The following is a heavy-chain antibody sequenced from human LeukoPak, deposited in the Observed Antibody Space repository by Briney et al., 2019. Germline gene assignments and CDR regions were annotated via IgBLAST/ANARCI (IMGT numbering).Heavy chain of an antibody. Sequence: PSETLSLTCAVSGGSISSNYWWSWVRQPPGRGLEWIGEIYNTGSANYSPSLKSRVTISIDKSKNQFSLKLNSVTAADTAVYYCARGGDYRFDPWGQGTLVTVSS. CDR2: IYNTGSA. CDR3: ARGGDYRFDP. D-gene: IGHD2-21*02. CDR1: GGSISSNYW. V-gene: IGHV4-4*02. J-gene: IGHJ5*02.